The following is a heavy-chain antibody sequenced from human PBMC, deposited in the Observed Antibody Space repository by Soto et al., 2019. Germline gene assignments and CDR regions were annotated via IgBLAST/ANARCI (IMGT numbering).Heavy chain of an antibody. Sequence: GESLKISCKGSGYSFTSYWIGWVRQMPGKGLEWMGIIYPGDSDTRYSPSFQGQVTISADKSISTAYLQWSSLKASDTAMYYCARLEYSSSGTPYYFDYWGQGTLVTVSS. CDR2: IYPGDSDT. J-gene: IGHJ4*02. V-gene: IGHV5-51*01. D-gene: IGHD6-6*01. CDR3: ARLEYSSSGTPYYFDY. CDR1: GYSFTSYW.